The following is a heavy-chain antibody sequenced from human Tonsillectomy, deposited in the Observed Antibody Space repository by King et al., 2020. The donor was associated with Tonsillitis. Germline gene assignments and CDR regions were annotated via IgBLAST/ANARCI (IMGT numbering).Heavy chain of an antibody. CDR2: MNPNSGNT. CDR3: ARGITFRDRIFDY. D-gene: IGHD1-20*01. Sequence: QLVQSGAEVKKPGASVKVSCKAAGYTFTRYDISWVRQATGQGLEWRGWMNPNSGNTGYAQKFQGRDTMTSSTSINTAYMELSSLRSDDTAVFYCARGITFRDRIFDYWRQGPLVTVSS. J-gene: IGHJ4*02. CDR1: GYTFTRYD. V-gene: IGHV1-8*01.